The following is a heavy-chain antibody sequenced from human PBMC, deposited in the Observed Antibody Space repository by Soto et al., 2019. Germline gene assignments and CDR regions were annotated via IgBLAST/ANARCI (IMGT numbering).Heavy chain of an antibody. CDR1: GFTFSSNA. Sequence: GGSLRLSCAASGFTFSSNAMSWVRQAPGKGLEWVSAISGSGGSTYYADSVKGRFTISRDNSKNTLYLQMNSLRAEDTAVYYCAKGVPPLKQEYYFDYWGQGTLVTVSS. J-gene: IGHJ4*02. V-gene: IGHV3-23*01. CDR3: AKGVPPLKQEYYFDY. CDR2: ISGSGGST. D-gene: IGHD3-10*01.